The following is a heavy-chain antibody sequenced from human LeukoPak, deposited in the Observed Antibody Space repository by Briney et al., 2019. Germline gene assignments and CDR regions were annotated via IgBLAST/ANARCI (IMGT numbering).Heavy chain of an antibody. V-gene: IGHV3-30*02. CDR1: GFTFSSYG. CDR2: IPYDGSNK. D-gene: IGHD2-2*01. J-gene: IGHJ4*02. CDR3: AKGGSPAMLDY. Sequence: GGSLRLSCAASGFTFSSYGMHWVRQAPGKGLEWVAFIPYDGSNKYYADSLKGRFTISRDNSKNTLYLQMNSLRADDTAVYYCAKGGSPAMLDYWGPGTLVAVSS.